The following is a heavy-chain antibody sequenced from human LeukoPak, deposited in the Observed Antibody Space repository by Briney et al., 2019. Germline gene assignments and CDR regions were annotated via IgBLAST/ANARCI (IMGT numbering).Heavy chain of an antibody. J-gene: IGHJ3*02. CDR1: EFSVGSNY. V-gene: IGHV3-66*01. D-gene: IGHD6-13*01. CDR2: IYSGGST. Sequence: GGSLRLSCAASEFSVGSNYMTWVRQAPGKGLEWVSLIYSGGSTYYADSVKGRLTISRDNSKNTLYLQMNSLRAEDTAVYYCARESTGIAAEDAFDIWGQGTMVTVSS. CDR3: ARESTGIAAEDAFDI.